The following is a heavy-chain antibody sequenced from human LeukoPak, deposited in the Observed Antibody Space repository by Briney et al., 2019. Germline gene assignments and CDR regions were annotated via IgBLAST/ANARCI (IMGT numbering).Heavy chain of an antibody. J-gene: IGHJ4*02. CDR3: ARGRGFGY. CDR1: GGSFSGYY. Sequence: SETLSLTCAVYGGSFSGYYWSWIRQPPGKGLEWIGEINHSGSTNYNPSLKSRVTVSVDTSKNQFSLKLSSVTAAHTAVYYCARGRGFGYWGQGTLVTVSS. D-gene: IGHD3-10*01. V-gene: IGHV4-34*01. CDR2: INHSGST.